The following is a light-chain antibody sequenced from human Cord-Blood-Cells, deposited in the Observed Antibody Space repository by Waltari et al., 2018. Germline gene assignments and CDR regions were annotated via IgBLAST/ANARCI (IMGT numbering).Light chain of an antibody. J-gene: IGKJ4*01. CDR2: AGS. Sequence: DIQMTQSPSSLSASVGDRVNSTCRASQNISSYLNGYQQKPGKAPKLLIYAGSSLQSGVPSRFSGSGSGTDVTRTISSLQPEEFATYYWQQSYSTPLTFCGGTKVEIK. CDR3: QQSYSTPLT. V-gene: IGKV1-39*01. CDR1: QNISSY.